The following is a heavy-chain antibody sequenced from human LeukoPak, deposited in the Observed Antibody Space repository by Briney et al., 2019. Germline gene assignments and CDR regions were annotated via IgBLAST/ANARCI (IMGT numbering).Heavy chain of an antibody. D-gene: IGHD6-6*01. V-gene: IGHV3-74*01. CDR3: ARGHIAARPSHYYTDV. J-gene: IGHJ6*03. CDR1: GFTLSSYW. CDR2: INSDGSST. Sequence: PGGSLRLSCAASGFTLSSYWMHWVRQAPGKGLVWVSRINSDGSSTSYADSVKGRFTISRDNAKNTLYLQMNSLRAEDTAVYYCARGHIAARPSHYYTDVWGKGTTVTVSS.